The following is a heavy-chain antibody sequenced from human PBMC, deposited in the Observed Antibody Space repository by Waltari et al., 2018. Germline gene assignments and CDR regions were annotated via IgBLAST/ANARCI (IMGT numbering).Heavy chain of an antibody. CDR1: GFTFSNAW. J-gene: IGHJ4*02. CDR3: TTGDSSGSLDY. CDR2: IKSKTDVGTT. D-gene: IGHD6-19*01. V-gene: IGHV3-15*01. Sequence: EVQLVESGGGLVKPGGSLRLSCAASGFTFSNAWMSWVRQAPGKGWGWVGRIKSKTDVGTTDYAAPVKGRFTISRDDSKNTLYLQMNSLKTEDTAVYYCTTGDSSGSLDYWGQGTLVTVSS.